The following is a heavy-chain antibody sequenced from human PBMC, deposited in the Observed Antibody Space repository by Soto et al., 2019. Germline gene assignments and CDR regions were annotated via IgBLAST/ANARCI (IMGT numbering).Heavy chain of an antibody. CDR1: GGSFSGYY. D-gene: IGHD2-15*01. Sequence: QVQLQQWGAGLLKPRETLSLTCAVYGGSFSGYYWSWIRQPPGKGLEWIGEINHSGSTNYNPSLKSRVTISVDTSKNQFSLKLSSVTAADTAVYYCARGTRRRYCSGGSCPNYFDYWGQGTLVTVSS. CDR3: ARGTRRRYCSGGSCPNYFDY. J-gene: IGHJ4*02. CDR2: INHSGST. V-gene: IGHV4-34*01.